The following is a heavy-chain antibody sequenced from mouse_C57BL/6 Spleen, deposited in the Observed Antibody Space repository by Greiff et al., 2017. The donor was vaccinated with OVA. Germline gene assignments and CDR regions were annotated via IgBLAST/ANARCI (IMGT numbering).Heavy chain of an antibody. Sequence: VQLQQSGPELVKPGASVKMSCKASGYTFTDYNMHWVKQSHGKSLEWIGYINPNNGGTSYNQKFKGKATLTVNKSSSTAYMELRSLTSEDSAVYYCARWGLYYYGSGGGYFDVWGTGTTVTVSA. CDR1: GYTFTDYN. CDR3: ARWGLYYYGSGGGYFDV. CDR2: INPNNGGT. J-gene: IGHJ1*03. V-gene: IGHV1-22*01. D-gene: IGHD1-1*01.